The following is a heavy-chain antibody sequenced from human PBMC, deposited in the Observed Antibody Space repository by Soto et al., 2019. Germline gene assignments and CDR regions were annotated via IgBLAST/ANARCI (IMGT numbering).Heavy chain of an antibody. CDR3: ARVVVVEVNWFDP. D-gene: IGHD2-15*01. CDR2: ISPSNGNT. V-gene: IGHV1-18*01. CDR1: GYTFTNYG. Sequence: ASVKVSCKASGYTFTNYGFTWVRQAPGQGLEWMGWISPSNGNTNYAQKFRGRVTMTTDISTSTVYMELTSLGSGDTAVYYCARVVVVEVNWFDPWGQGTLVTVSS. J-gene: IGHJ5*02.